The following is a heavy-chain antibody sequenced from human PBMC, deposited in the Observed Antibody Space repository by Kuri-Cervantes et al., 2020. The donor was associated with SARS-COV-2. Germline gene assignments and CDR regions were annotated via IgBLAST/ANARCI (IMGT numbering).Heavy chain of an antibody. Sequence: LSLTCAASGFTFSGHWIHWVRQAPGKGLVWVSRINPDGSYTNNADSVKGRFTLSRDNAKNTLYLQMNSLRAEDTAVYYCAKKAGLRYIPYGMDVWGQGTTVTVSS. CDR1: GFTFSGHW. V-gene: IGHV3-74*01. J-gene: IGHJ6*02. D-gene: IGHD3-9*01. CDR3: AKKAGLRYIPYGMDV. CDR2: INPDGSYT.